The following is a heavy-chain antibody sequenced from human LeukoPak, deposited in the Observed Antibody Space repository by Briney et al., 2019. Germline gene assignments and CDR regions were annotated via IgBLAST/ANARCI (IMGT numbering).Heavy chain of an antibody. J-gene: IGHJ4*02. CDR2: TSDSGART. D-gene: IGHD2-2*01. CDR3: ARSKYCDYTRCYYQFDQ. CDR1: GFTFSTYA. V-gene: IGHV3-23*01. Sequence: QTEGSLRLSCAASGFTFSTYAMSWVRQAPGKGPEWVSATSDSGARTYYADSVKGRFTISRDNSKNMLSRQMNSLRAEDTAVYYCARSKYCDYTRCYYQFDQWGQGTLVTVAS.